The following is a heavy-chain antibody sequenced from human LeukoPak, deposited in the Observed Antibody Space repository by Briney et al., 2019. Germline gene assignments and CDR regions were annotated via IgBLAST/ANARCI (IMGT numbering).Heavy chain of an antibody. V-gene: IGHV3-23*01. CDR1: GFTFSSYG. CDR3: AKDTMTPYFMDV. D-gene: IGHD2-2*01. Sequence: GGTLRLSCAASGFTFSSYGMSWVRQAPGKGLEWVSAISGSGGSTYYADSVKGRFTISRDNSKNTLYLQMNSLRAEDTAVYYCAKDTMTPYFMDVWGRGTTVTISS. J-gene: IGHJ6*03. CDR2: ISGSGGST.